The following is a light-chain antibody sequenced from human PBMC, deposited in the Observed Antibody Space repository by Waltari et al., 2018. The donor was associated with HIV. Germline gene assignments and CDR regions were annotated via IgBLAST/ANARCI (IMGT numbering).Light chain of an antibody. CDR2: DVS. CDR3: GSYTSSNTYV. CDR1: SSDVGGYDF. J-gene: IGLJ1*01. Sequence: QSALTQPPSASGSPGQSVTISCTGTSSDVGGYDFVSWYQHRAGKVPKLIIYDVSNRPSGVSNRFSGSKSGNTASLTISGLQAEDEADYYCGSYTSSNTYVFGTGTKVTVL. V-gene: IGLV2-14*01.